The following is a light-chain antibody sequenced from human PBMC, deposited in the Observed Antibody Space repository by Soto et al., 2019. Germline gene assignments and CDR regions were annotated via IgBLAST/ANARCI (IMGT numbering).Light chain of an antibody. CDR1: QSVSNNY. V-gene: IGKV3-20*01. CDR2: GAS. CDR3: QQYGSSGT. Sequence: EIVLTQSPGTLSLSPWEGGTLXRRASQSVSNNYLAWYQQKPGQAPRLLIYGASNRATGIPDRFSGSGSGTDFTLTISRLEPEDFAVYYCQQYGSSGTFGQGTKVDIK. J-gene: IGKJ1*01.